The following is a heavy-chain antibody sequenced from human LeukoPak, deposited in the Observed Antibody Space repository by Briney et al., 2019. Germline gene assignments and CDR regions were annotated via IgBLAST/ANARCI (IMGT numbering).Heavy chain of an antibody. V-gene: IGHV4-39*07. D-gene: IGHD4-11*01. CDR1: GGSVSSGSYY. Sequence: PSETLSLTCTVSGGSVSSGSYYWSWIRQPPGKGLEWIGEINHSGSTNYNPSLKSRVTISVDTSKNQFSLKLSSVTAADTAVYYCARASTVTTKALPLKLYYYGMDVWGQGTTVTVSS. CDR3: ARASTVTTKALPLKLYYYGMDV. J-gene: IGHJ6*02. CDR2: INHSGST.